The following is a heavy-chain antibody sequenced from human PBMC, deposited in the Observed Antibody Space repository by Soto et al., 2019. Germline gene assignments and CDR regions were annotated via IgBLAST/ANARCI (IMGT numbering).Heavy chain of an antibody. CDR3: ARVGEYGGYDFGWFDP. CDR1: GGSISSYY. D-gene: IGHD5-12*01. J-gene: IGHJ5*02. V-gene: IGHV4-59*01. Sequence: SETLSLTCTVSGGSISSYYWSWIRQPPGKGLEWIGYIYYSGSTNYNPSLKSRVTISVDTSKNQFSLKLSSVTAADTAVYYCARVGEYGGYDFGWFDPWGQGTLVTVSS. CDR2: IYYSGST.